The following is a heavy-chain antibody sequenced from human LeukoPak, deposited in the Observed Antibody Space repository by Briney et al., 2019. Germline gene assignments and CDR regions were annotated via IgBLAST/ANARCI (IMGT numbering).Heavy chain of an antibody. CDR3: AKDTVATKPDEFDY. J-gene: IGHJ4*02. CDR1: GFMFSIFG. CDR2: ISYDGRNK. V-gene: IGHV3-30*12. D-gene: IGHD4-17*01. Sequence: PGGSLRLSCAASGFMFSIFGMHWVRQAPGEGLEWVAAISYDGRNKYYADSVKGRFTISRDNSKNTLYLQMNSLRAEDTAVYYCAKDTVATKPDEFDYWGQGTLVTVSS.